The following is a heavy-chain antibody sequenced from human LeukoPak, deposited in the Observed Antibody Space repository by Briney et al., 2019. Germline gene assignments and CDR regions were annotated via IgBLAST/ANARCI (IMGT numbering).Heavy chain of an antibody. V-gene: IGHV5-10-1*01. CDR3: ARLYGDYSWFDP. CDR2: IDPSDSYT. Sequence: GASLKICCEGCVYCFTSYLISGVRHMGGEGLEWMGRIDPSDSYTNYSPSFQGHVTISADKSISTAYLQWSSLKASDTAMYYCARLYGDYSWFDPWGQGTLVTVSS. CDR1: VYCFTSYL. D-gene: IGHD4-17*01. J-gene: IGHJ5*02.